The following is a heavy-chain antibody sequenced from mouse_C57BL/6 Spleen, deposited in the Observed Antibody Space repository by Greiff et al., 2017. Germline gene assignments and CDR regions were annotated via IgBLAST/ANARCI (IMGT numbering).Heavy chain of an antibody. CDR2: IYPGDGDT. V-gene: IGHV1-80*01. CDR3: ARWSNFVGYAMDY. CDR1: GYAFSSYW. Sequence: VQLQESGAELVKPGASVKISCKASGYAFSSYWMNWVKQRPGKGLEWIGQIYPGDGDTNYNGKFKGKATLTADKSSSTAYMQLSSLTSEDSAVYFCARWSNFVGYAMDYWGQGTSVTVSS. D-gene: IGHD2-5*01. J-gene: IGHJ4*01.